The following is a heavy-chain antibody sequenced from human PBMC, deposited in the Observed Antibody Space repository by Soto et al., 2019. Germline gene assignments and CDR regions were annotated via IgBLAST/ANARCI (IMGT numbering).Heavy chain of an antibody. CDR3: ASSITRPAPLDY. Sequence: QVKLVQSGAEEKKPGASVKVSCKASGYTFTSYAMHWVRQAPGQRLEWMGWINDGNGNTKYSQKFQGRVTVTRDTSASTAYMELSSLTSEDTAVYFSASSITRPAPLDYWGQGALVSVSS. J-gene: IGHJ4*02. V-gene: IGHV1-3*05. CDR2: INDGNGNT. CDR1: GYTFTSYA. D-gene: IGHD1-20*01.